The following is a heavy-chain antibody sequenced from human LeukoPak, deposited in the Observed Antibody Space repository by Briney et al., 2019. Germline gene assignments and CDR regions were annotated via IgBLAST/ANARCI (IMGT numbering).Heavy chain of an antibody. CDR2: IFYSGT. CDR1: GGSISSSTYY. J-gene: IGHJ2*01. CDR3: VSPRYFDL. Sequence: PSETLSLTCTVSGGSISSSTYYWGWIRQPPGKGLEWIGNIFYSGTYYNPSLQSRVTISVDTSKNQFSLKLSSVTAADTAVYYCVSPRYFDLWGRGTLVTVSS. V-gene: IGHV4-39*01.